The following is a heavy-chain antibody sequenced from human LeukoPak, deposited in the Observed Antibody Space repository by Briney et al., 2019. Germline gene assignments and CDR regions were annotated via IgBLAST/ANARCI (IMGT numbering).Heavy chain of an antibody. CDR2: IYYSGST. CDR1: GGFISSSSYY. D-gene: IGHD3-3*01. CDR3: ARPSGDFWSGYKEN. J-gene: IGHJ4*02. V-gene: IGHV4-39*01. Sequence: SETLSLTCTVSGGFISSSSYYWGWIRRPPGKGLEWIGSIYYSGSTYYNPSLKSRVIISVDASKNQFSLMLSSVTAADTAVYYCARPSGDFWSGYKENWGPGTLVTVSS.